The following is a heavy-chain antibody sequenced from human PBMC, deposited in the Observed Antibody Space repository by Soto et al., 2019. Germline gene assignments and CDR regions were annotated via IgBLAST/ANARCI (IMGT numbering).Heavy chain of an antibody. D-gene: IGHD2-15*01. CDR2: IYYSGIT. CDR1: GGSISSYY. CDR3: ARGQVVAAQH. Sequence: SETLSLTCTVSGGSISSYYWSWIRQPPGKGLEWIGYIYYSGITDYNPSLKSRVTISVDTSKSQFSLKLSSVTAADTAVYYCARGQVVAAQHWGQGTLVTVSS. V-gene: IGHV4-59*12. J-gene: IGHJ4*02.